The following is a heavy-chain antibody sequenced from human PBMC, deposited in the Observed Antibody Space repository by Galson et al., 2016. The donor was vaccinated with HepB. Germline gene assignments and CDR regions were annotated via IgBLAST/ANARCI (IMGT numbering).Heavy chain of an antibody. D-gene: IGHD6-6*01. V-gene: IGHV4-61*01. Sequence: DTLSLTCTVSGGSVSSGSYYWSWIRQPPGKGLEWIGYIYDSGSTNYNPSLKSRVSISVDTSKNQFSLKLRSVTAADTAVYYCARADSSSSDLDDWGQGTLVTVSS. CDR3: ARADSSSSDLDD. CDR1: GGSVSSGSYY. J-gene: IGHJ4*02. CDR2: IYDSGST.